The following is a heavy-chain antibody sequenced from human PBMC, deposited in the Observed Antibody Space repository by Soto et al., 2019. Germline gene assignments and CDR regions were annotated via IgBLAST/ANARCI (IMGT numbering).Heavy chain of an antibody. Sequence: QVQLVQSGAEVKKPGASVKVSCKASGYTFTSYGISWVRQAPGQGLEWMGWISAYNGNTKYAQQLQGRVTMTTDTXTGTAYMELRRLRSDDTAVYYCARDLGGSYYAPVDYWGQGTLVTVSS. CDR2: ISAYNGNT. CDR1: GYTFTSYG. J-gene: IGHJ4*02. V-gene: IGHV1-18*01. CDR3: ARDLGGSYYAPVDY. D-gene: IGHD1-26*01.